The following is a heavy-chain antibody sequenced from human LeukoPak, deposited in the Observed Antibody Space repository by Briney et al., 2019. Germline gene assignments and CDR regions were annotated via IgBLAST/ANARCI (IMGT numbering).Heavy chain of an antibody. J-gene: IGHJ4*02. Sequence: PQTLSLSCTVSGGSISSYSWSWISEPPGKGLEWIAYISDIGSINYNPSLKSRVTISLDTSKNQFSLKLSSVTAADTAVYYCAGHHPRNTVDFWGQGTLVTVSS. D-gene: IGHD2-8*02. CDR3: AGHHPRNTVDF. V-gene: IGHV4-59*08. CDR1: GGSISSYS. CDR2: ISDIGSI.